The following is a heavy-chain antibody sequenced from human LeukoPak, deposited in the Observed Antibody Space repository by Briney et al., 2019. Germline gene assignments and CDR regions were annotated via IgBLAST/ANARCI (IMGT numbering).Heavy chain of an antibody. CDR3: AKDIQLST. V-gene: IGHV3-23*01. J-gene: IGHJ3*01. D-gene: IGHD5-24*01. Sequence: GGSLRLSCAASGFTFSVAAMTWVRQDPGKGLEWVSLIGASGESTYYADSVKGRFTISRDNSKNTLTLQRNSLRVEDTAMYFCAKDIQLSTWGRGTMVTVSS. CDR2: IGASGEST. CDR1: GFTFSVAA.